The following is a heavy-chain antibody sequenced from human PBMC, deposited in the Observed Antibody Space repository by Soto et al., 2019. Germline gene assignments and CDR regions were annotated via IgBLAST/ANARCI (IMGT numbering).Heavy chain of an antibody. CDR2: IRSKAYGGTT. V-gene: IGHV3-49*03. CDR1: GFTFGDYA. J-gene: IGHJ6*02. Sequence: GGSLRLSCTASGFTFGDYAMSWFRQAPGKGLEWVGSIRSKAYGGTTDYAASVKGRFTISRDDSKSIAYLQMNSLKTEDTAVYYCTRAPLSYSNYYYYGMDVWGQGTTVTVSS. CDR3: TRAPLSYSNYYYYGMDV. D-gene: IGHD4-4*01.